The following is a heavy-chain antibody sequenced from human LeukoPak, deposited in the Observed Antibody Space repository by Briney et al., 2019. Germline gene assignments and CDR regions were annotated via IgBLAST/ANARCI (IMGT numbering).Heavy chain of an antibody. J-gene: IGHJ4*02. CDR1: GYTFTGYY. CDR2: INPNSGGT. D-gene: IGHD3-16*01. V-gene: IGHV1-2*02. CDR3: ARVPSYEPEDY. Sequence: ASVKVSCKASGYTFTGYYMHWVRQAPGQGLEWMGWINPNSGGTNYAQKFQGRVTMTRDTSISTAYMELRSLRSDDTAVYYCARVPSYEPEDYWGQGTMLTVSS.